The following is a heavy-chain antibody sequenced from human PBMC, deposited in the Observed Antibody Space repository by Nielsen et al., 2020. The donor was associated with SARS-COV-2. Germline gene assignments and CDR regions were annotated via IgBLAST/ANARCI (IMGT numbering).Heavy chain of an antibody. CDR1: GFTFTTYE. CDR2: ISSSGSYT. Sequence: GESLKISCAASGFTFTTYEMNWVRQAPGKGLEWVSYISSSGSYTNYADSVKGRFTISRDNGKNSLYLQMNSLRAEDTAVYFCTNWNDGYWGQGTPVTVSS. D-gene: IGHD1-1*01. CDR3: TNWNDGY. V-gene: IGHV3-48*03. J-gene: IGHJ4*02.